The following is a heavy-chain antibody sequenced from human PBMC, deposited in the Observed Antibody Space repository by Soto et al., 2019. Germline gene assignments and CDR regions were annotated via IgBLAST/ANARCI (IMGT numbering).Heavy chain of an antibody. V-gene: IGHV4-30-2*01. Sequence: QLQLHESGSGLVKPSQTLSLTCAVSGASISSGVYSWTWVRQPPGKGLEWIGFIYHSGSTYYNPSLKSRVTISVDRSRNQFSLILSSVTAADTAVYYCAGLRGSGCYSWFDPWGQGTLVTVSS. CDR3: AGLRGSGCYSWFDP. D-gene: IGHD3-10*01. CDR2: IYHSGST. J-gene: IGHJ5*02. CDR1: GASISSGVYS.